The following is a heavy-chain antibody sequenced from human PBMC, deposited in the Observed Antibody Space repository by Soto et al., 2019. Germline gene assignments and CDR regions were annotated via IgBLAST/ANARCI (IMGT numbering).Heavy chain of an antibody. J-gene: IGHJ6*03. CDR1: GGSISSYY. V-gene: IGHV4-59*08. Sequence: SETLSLTCTVSGGSISSYYWSWIRQPPGKGLEWIGYIYYSGSTNYNPSLKSRVTISLDTSKNQFSLKLSSVTAADTAVYYCARRAVGDDYYYYYYYMDVWGKGTTVTVSS. D-gene: IGHD3-16*01. CDR3: ARRAVGDDYYYYYYYMDV. CDR2: IYYSGST.